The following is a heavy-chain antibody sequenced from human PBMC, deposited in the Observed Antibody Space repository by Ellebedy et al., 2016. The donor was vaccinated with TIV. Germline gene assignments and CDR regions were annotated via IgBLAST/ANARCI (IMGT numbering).Heavy chain of an antibody. CDR3: ARGRSSSWRRYYGMDV. Sequence: AASVKVSCKASGYTFTSYDINWVRQATGQGLEWMGWMNPNSGNTGYAQKFQGRVTMTRNTSISTAYMELSSLRSEDTAVYYCARGRSSSWRRYYGMDVWGQGTTVTVSS. D-gene: IGHD6-13*01. J-gene: IGHJ6*02. CDR1: GYTFTSYD. CDR2: MNPNSGNT. V-gene: IGHV1-8*01.